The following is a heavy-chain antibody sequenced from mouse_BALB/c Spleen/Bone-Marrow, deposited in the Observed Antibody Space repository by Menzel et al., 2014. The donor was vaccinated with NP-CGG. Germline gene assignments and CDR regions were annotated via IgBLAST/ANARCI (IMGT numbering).Heavy chain of an antibody. D-gene: IGHD2-10*01. Sequence: QVQLQQSGAELVRPGTSVKGSCKASGYAFTNYLIEWVKQRPGQGLEWIGVINPGRGGTNYNEKFKGKATLTADKSSSTAYMQLSSLTSDDSAVYFCARGAYYGSYFDYWGQGTTLTVSS. CDR1: GYAFTNYL. V-gene: IGHV1-54*01. J-gene: IGHJ2*01. CDR3: ARGAYYGSYFDY. CDR2: INPGRGGT.